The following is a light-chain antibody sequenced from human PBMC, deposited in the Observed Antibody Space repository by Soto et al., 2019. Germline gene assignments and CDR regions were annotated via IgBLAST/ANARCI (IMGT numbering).Light chain of an antibody. CDR1: QSVSSY. CDR2: DAS. J-gene: IGKJ1*01. CDR3: QQRSNWPRT. Sequence: EIVMTQSPATLSVSPGERATLSCRASQSVSSYLAWYQQKPGQAPRLLIYDASNRATGIPRRFSGSGSGTDFTLTISSLEPEDFAVYYCQQRSNWPRTFGQGTKVDIK. V-gene: IGKV3-11*01.